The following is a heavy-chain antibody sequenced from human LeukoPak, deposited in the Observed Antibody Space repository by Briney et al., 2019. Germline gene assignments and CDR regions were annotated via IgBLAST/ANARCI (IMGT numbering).Heavy chain of an antibody. Sequence: PGGSLRLSCTASGFTFGDYAMSWFRQAPGKGLEWVGFIRSKAYGGTTEYAASVKGRFTISRDDSKSIAYLQMNSLKTEDTAVYYCTRDPGEPLLYPGDAFDIWGQGTMVTVSS. CDR1: GFTFGDYA. D-gene: IGHD2-2*02. CDR3: TRDPGEPLLYPGDAFDI. CDR2: IRSKAYGGTT. V-gene: IGHV3-49*03. J-gene: IGHJ3*02.